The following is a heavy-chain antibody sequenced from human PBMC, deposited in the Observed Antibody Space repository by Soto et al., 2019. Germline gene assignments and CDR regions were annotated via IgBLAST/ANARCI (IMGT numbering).Heavy chain of an antibody. CDR1: GVSITSSNW. CDR3: ARGLIEASGDFVVVPAAGPFDY. V-gene: IGHV4-4*02. CDR2: IHHTGGG. J-gene: IGHJ4*02. Sequence: ETLSLTCAVSGVSITSSNWWSWVRQPPGKGLEWIGEIHHTGGGNHNPSLNGRVTISVDKSNNQFSLKWNSMTAADTAVYYCARGLIEASGDFVVVPAAGPFDYWGQGTLVTVSS. D-gene: IGHD2-2*01.